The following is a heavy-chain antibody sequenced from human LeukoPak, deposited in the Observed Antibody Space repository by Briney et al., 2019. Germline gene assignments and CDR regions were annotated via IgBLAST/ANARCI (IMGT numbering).Heavy chain of an antibody. D-gene: IGHD6-19*01. CDR3: ARGFSRWSFDY. J-gene: IGHJ4*02. V-gene: IGHV3-7*01. CDR1: GFSFSSYW. Sequence: SGGSLRLSCAASGFSFSSYWMSWVRQAPGKGLEWVANTRQDGSEKDYVDSVKGRFTISRDNAKNSVYLQMNSLRAEDTAVYCCARGFSRWSFDYWGQGTLVTVSS. CDR2: TRQDGSEK.